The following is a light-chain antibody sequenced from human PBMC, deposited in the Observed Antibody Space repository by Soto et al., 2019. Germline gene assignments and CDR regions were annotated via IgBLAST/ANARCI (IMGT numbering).Light chain of an antibody. CDR2: DAS. Sequence: DIQLTQSPSSLSASVGYKVTITCRASQSIRSYLNWVQQKPGKAPKLLIYDASSLQTGVPSRFSGSGSGTDFSLTIRSLQPEDFATYYCQQSYSTPPWTFGQGTRGDIK. V-gene: IGKV1-39*01. CDR1: QSIRSY. CDR3: QQSYSTPPWT. J-gene: IGKJ1*01.